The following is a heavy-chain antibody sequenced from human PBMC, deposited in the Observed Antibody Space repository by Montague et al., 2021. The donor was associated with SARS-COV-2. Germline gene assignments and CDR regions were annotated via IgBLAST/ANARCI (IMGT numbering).Heavy chain of an antibody. CDR2: LSSSGST. CDR1: GESIDRDTYY. CDR3: ARPGSVSGWFYFDD. D-gene: IGHD6-19*01. V-gene: IGHV4-39*02. Sequence: SETLSLTCIVSGESIDRDTYYWGWIRQSPGKELEWIGSLSSSGSTYYNPSLRSRVTISMDTSKNHFSLKVNSVTATDTAVYFCARPGSVSGWFYFDDWGQGTLVSVPS. J-gene: IGHJ4*02.